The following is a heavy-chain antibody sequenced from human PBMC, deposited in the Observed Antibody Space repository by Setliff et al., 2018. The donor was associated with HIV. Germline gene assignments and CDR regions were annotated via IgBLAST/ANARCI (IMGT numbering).Heavy chain of an antibody. CDR2: FRLSGGT. CDR1: GGSFSNYF. J-gene: IGHJ4*02. Sequence: SETLSLTCGVFGGSFSNYFWTWMRQPPGKGLEWIGEFRLSGGTNYNYNPSLETRVTISVDTSKNQFSLQLTSVTAADTAVYYCVNPSGAMGDFDSWGQGTLVTVSS. V-gene: IGHV4-34*01. D-gene: IGHD3-16*01. CDR3: VNPSGAMGDFDS.